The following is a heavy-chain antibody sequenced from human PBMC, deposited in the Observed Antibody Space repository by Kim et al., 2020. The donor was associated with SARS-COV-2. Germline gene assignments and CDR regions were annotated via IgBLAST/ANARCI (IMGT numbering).Heavy chain of an antibody. V-gene: IGHV3-15*01. CDR1: GFTFSNAW. J-gene: IGHJ5*02. CDR3: TSHRGYDWGSVWFDP. CDR2: IKSKTDGGTT. D-gene: IGHD5-12*01. Sequence: GGSLRLSCAASGFTFSNAWMSWVRQAPGKGLEWVGRIKSKTDGGTTDYAAPVKGRFTISRDDSKNTLYLQMNSLKTEDTAVYYCTSHRGYDWGSVWFDPWGQGTLVTVSS.